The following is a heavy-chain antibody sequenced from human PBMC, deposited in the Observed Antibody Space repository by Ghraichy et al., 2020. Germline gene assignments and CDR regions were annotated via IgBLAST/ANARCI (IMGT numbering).Heavy chain of an antibody. Sequence: GGSLRLSCAASGFTFSSYAMSWVRQAPGKGLEWVSAISGSGGSTYYADSVKGRFTISRDNSKNMLYLQMNSLRAEDTAVYYCAKEVSILYYYDSSGYYYDYWGQGTLVTVSS. CDR2: ISGSGGST. CDR3: AKEVSILYYYDSSGYYYDY. CDR1: GFTFSSYA. V-gene: IGHV3-23*01. J-gene: IGHJ4*02. D-gene: IGHD3-22*01.